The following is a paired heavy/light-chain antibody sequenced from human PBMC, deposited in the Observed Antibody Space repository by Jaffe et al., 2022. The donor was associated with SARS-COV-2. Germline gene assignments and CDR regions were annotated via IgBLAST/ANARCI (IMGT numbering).Heavy chain of an antibody. CDR1: GGFISSHF. V-gene: IGHV4-59*11. CDR2: LHSSGST. J-gene: IGHJ5*02. CDR3: ATGDAPPREVLHPIS. Sequence: QVQLQESGPGLVEPSETLSLTCTVSGGFISSHFWSWIRQPPGKGLEWIGYLHSSGSTNYNPSLQSRVTISVDRSKNQFSLNLTSVTAADAAMYYCATGDAPPREVLHPISWGQGTLVSVSS. D-gene: IGHD1-26*01.
Light chain of an antibody. CDR1: TGAVTSGHY. CDR2: DTT. J-gene: IGLJ3*02. Sequence: QAVVTQEPSLTVSPGGTVTLTCGSSTGAVTSGHYPYWFQQKPGQAPRTLIYDTTYKQSWTPARFSGSLLGGKAALTLSGAQPEDEADYYCLLFYNGLRVFGGGTKLTVL. V-gene: IGLV7-46*01. CDR3: LLFYNGLRV.